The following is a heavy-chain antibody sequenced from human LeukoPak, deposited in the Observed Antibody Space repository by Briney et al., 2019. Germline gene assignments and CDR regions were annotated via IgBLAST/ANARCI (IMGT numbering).Heavy chain of an antibody. V-gene: IGHV4-31*03. CDR1: GGSISSGDYY. CDR2: INYSGNA. Sequence: SETLSLTCTVSGGSISSGDYYWSWIRQHPGKGLEWIGYINYSGNAYYNPSLKSRVTISVDTSKNQFSLKLSSVTAADTAVYYCARNELISSNYYYYGMDVWGQGTTVTVSS. J-gene: IGHJ6*02. CDR3: ARNELISSNYYYYGMDV.